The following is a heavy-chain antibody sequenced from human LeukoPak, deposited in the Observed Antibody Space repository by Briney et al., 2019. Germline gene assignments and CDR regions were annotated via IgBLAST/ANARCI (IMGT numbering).Heavy chain of an antibody. CDR2: ISAYNGNT. D-gene: IGHD6-13*01. CDR3: ARGVRAAAGGEFDY. Sequence: ASVKVSCKASGYTFTSYGISWVRQAPGQGLEWMGWISAYNGNTNYAQKFQGRVTMTRNTSISTAYMELSSLRSEDTAVYYCARGVRAAAGGEFDYWGQGTLVTVSS. V-gene: IGHV1-18*01. CDR1: GYTFTSYG. J-gene: IGHJ4*02.